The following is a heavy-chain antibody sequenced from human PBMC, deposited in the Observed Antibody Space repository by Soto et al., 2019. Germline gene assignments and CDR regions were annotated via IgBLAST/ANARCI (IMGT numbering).Heavy chain of an antibody. V-gene: IGHV4-59*08. CDR1: GGSISSYY. CDR3: ARLWGYYNDY. J-gene: IGHJ4*02. Sequence: SETLSLTCTFSGGSISSYYWSWIRQPPGKGLEWIGYIYYSGSTNYNPSLKSRVTISVDTSKNQFSLKLSSVTAADTAVYYCARLWGYYNDYWGQGTLVTVS. D-gene: IGHD3-22*01. CDR2: IYYSGST.